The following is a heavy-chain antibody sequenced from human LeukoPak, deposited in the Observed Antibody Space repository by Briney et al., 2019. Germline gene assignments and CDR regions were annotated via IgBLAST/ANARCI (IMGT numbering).Heavy chain of an antibody. J-gene: IGHJ6*02. CDR1: GFTVSSNY. CDR2: IYSGGST. CDR3: ATDSSSWPYYYYGMDA. V-gene: IGHV3-66*01. Sequence: PGGSLRLSCAASGFTVSSNYMSWVRQAPGKGLEWVSVIYSGGSTYYADSVKGRFTISRDNSKNTLYLQMNSLRAEDTAVYYCATDSSSWPYYYYGMDAWGQGTTVTVSS. D-gene: IGHD6-13*01.